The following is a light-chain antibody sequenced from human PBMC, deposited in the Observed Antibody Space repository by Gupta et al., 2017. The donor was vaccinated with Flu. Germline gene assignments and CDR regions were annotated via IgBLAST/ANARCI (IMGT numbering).Light chain of an antibody. Sequence: QSALTQPASASGSPGQSITISSTGTISDVGGYKYVSWYQQYPGKAPKLMIYDVSDRPSGVSDRFSGSKSGNTASLTISGLQAEDEANYYCSSYTTRSTRVVFGGGTNLTVL. CDR1: ISDVGGYKY. J-gene: IGLJ2*01. CDR2: DVS. V-gene: IGLV2-14*03. CDR3: SSYTTRSTRVV.